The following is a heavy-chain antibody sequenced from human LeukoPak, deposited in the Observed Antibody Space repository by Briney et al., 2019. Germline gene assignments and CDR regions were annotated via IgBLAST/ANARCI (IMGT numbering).Heavy chain of an antibody. Sequence: GGSLRLACAASGFMFTTYAMSWVRQAPGKGLEWVSAIGGDGGRTYYADSVKGRFTISRDNSKDTAFLQMNSLRAEDTAVYYCAKLLRVGGTNEAFDIWGQGTMITVSS. CDR3: AKLLRVGGTNEAFDI. J-gene: IGHJ3*02. V-gene: IGHV3-23*01. D-gene: IGHD1-26*01. CDR2: IGGDGGRT. CDR1: GFMFTTYA.